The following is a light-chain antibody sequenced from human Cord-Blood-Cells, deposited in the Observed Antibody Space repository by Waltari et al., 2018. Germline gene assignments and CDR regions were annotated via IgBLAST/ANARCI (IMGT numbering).Light chain of an antibody. CDR1: SSDVGGYNY. CDR3: SSYTSSSTLV. CDR2: YVS. J-gene: IGLJ2*01. V-gene: IGLV2-14*01. Sequence: QSALTQPASVSGSPGQSITISCTVTSSDVGGYNYVSWYQQHPGKAPKRMIYYVSNRPSGVSNRFSGSKSGNTASLTISGLQAEDEADYYCSSYTSSSTLVFGGGTKLTVL.